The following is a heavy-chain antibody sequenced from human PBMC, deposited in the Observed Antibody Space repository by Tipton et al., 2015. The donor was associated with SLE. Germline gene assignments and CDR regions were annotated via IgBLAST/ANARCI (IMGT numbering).Heavy chain of an antibody. CDR1: GFTFSSYA. J-gene: IGHJ3*02. D-gene: IGHD1-26*01. CDR2: ISYDGSNK. V-gene: IGHV3-30-3*01. CDR3: AREVGAERAFDI. Sequence: SLRLSCAASGFTFSSYAMHWVRQAPGKGLEWVAVISYDGSNKYYADSVKGRFTISRGNSKNTLYLQMNSLRAEDTAVYYCAREVGAERAFDIWGQGTMVTVSS.